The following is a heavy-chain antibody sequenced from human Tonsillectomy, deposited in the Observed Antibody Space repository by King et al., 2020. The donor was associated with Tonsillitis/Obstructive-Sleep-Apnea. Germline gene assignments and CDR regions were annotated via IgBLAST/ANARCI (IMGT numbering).Heavy chain of an antibody. CDR2: IYYSGST. CDR1: GGSISSGGYY. J-gene: IGHJ6*01. V-gene: IGHV4-31*03. Sequence: VQLQESGPGLVKPSQTLSLTCTVSGGSISSGGYYWSWIRQHPGKGLEWIGYIYYSGSTYYNPSLKSRVTISVDTSKNQFSLKLSSVTAADTAVYYCAXDGGYSXGWXAGYYYYYGMDVWGQGTTVTVS. D-gene: IGHD6-19*01. CDR3: AXDGGYSXGWXAGYYYYYGMDV.